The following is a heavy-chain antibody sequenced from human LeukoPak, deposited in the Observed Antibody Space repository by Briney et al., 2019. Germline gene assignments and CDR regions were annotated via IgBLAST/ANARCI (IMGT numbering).Heavy chain of an antibody. CDR1: GFTFSDYY. V-gene: IGHV3-11*01. D-gene: IGHD4-17*01. CDR2: ITYSGTTM. Sequence: PGGSLRLSCAASGFTFSDYYMTWIRQAPGKGLEWVSYITYSGTTMYYAGSVKGRFTISRDNAKNSLYLQMNSLRAEDTAVYYCARGHYGDYIFWGQGTLVTVSS. J-gene: IGHJ4*02. CDR3: ARGHYGDYIF.